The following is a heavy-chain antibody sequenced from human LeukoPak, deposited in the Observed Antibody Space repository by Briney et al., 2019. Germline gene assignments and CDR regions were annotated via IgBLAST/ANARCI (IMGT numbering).Heavy chain of an antibody. CDR2: IHTDGSST. Sequence: GGSLRLSCAASGLTFSSYWMHWVRQAPGKGLVWVSRIHTDGSSTTYADSVKGRFTISRDNAKNTLYLQMNSLRAEDTAVYYCARGGKYSYGDYWGQGALVTVSS. J-gene: IGHJ4*02. CDR3: ARGGKYSYGDY. D-gene: IGHD5-18*01. V-gene: IGHV3-74*01. CDR1: GLTFSSYW.